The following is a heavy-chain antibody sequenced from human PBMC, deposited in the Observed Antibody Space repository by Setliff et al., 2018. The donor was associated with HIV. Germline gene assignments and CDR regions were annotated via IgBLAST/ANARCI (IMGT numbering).Heavy chain of an antibody. Sequence: ASVKVSCKASGYTFTSYGISWVRQAPGQGLEWMGWISAYNGITNYEQKLQGRVTMTTDTSTSTAYMELRSLRSDDTAVYYCARDLTMVLGRGGGGDAFDIWGQGTMVTVSS. CDR2: ISAYNGIT. D-gene: IGHD3-10*01. J-gene: IGHJ3*02. CDR3: ARDLTMVLGRGGGGDAFDI. CDR1: GYTFTSYG. V-gene: IGHV1-18*01.